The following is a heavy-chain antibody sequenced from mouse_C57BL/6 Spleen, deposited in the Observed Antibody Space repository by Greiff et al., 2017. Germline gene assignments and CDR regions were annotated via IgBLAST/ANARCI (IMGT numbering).Heavy chain of an antibody. CDR1: GFSLTSYG. CDR3: ARNEDYDGGFAY. V-gene: IGHV2-2*01. Sequence: QVQLKQSGPGLVQPSQSLSITCTVSGFSLTSYGVHWVRQSPGKGLEWLGVIWSGGSTDYNAAFISRLSISKDNSKSQVFFKMNSLQADDTAIYYCARNEDYDGGFAYWGQGTLVTVSA. CDR2: IWSGGST. D-gene: IGHD2-4*01. J-gene: IGHJ3*01.